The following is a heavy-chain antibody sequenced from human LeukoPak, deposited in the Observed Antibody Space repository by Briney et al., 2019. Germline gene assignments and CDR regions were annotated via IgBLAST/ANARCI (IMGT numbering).Heavy chain of an antibody. CDR3: ARHWGN. J-gene: IGHJ4*02. CDR1: GFTFDDYA. D-gene: IGHD3-16*01. CDR2: ISWNSGSI. Sequence: GGSLRLSCAASGFTFDDYAMHWVRQAPGKGLEWVSGISWNSGSIGYADSVKGRFTISRDNAKNSLYLQMNSLRAEDTAVYYCARHWGNWGQGTLVTVSS. V-gene: IGHV3-9*01.